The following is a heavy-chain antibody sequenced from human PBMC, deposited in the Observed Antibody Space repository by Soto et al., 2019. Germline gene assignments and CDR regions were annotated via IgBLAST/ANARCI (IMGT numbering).Heavy chain of an antibody. Sequence: GGSLRLSCAASGFTFSSYGMHWVRQAPGKGLEWVAVISYDGSNKYYADSVKGRFTISRDNSKNTLYLQMNSLRAEDTAVYYCAKDLTAMPTDGMDVWGQGTTVTVSS. CDR2: ISYDGSNK. CDR3: AKDLTAMPTDGMDV. CDR1: GFTFSSYG. J-gene: IGHJ6*02. V-gene: IGHV3-30*18. D-gene: IGHD5-18*01.